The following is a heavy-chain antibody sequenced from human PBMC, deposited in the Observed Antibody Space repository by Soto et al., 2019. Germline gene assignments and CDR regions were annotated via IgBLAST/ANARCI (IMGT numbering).Heavy chain of an antibody. D-gene: IGHD2-2*01. Sequence: QVQLQESGPGLVKPSQTLSLTCTVSGGSISSGGYYWSWIRQHPGKGLEWIGYIYYSGSTYYNPSLKSRVTITVDTSKNQFALKLSSVTAAVTAVYYCAGDGRGTGCCDYWGQGTLVTVSS. CDR3: AGDGRGTGCCDY. V-gene: IGHV4-31*03. CDR2: IYYSGST. CDR1: GGSISSGGYY. J-gene: IGHJ4*02.